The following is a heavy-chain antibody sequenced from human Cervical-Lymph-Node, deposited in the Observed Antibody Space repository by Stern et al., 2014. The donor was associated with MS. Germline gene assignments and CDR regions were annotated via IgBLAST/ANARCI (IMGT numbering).Heavy chain of an antibody. V-gene: IGHV1-3*04. D-gene: IGHD2-15*01. CDR1: GYPFRSYK. Sequence: QVQLVQSGAEVKKPGASVKISCKASGYPFRSYKMHWVRQAPGQRPEWMGWINTDNGITKYSQKFQGRVTITRDTSASIGYMDLSSLRSEDTAVYYCARDCSGGNCDAFDIWGQGTMVTVSS. J-gene: IGHJ3*02. CDR2: INTDNGIT. CDR3: ARDCSGGNCDAFDI.